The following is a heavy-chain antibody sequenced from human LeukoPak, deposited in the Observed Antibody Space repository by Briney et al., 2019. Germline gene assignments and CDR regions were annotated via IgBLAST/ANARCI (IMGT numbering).Heavy chain of an antibody. D-gene: IGHD1-26*01. J-gene: IGHJ4*02. V-gene: IGHV3-66*01. Sequence: GGSLRLSCAASGFAFSTAWMTWVRQAPGKGLEWVSVIYSGGSTYYADSVKGRFTISRDNSKNTLYLQMNSLRAEDTAVYYCARVVRVGATHYFDYWGQGTLVTVSS. CDR2: IYSGGST. CDR1: GFAFSTAW. CDR3: ARVVRVGATHYFDY.